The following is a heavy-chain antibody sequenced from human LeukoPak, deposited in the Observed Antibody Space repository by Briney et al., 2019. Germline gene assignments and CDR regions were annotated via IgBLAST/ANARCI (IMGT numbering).Heavy chain of an antibody. D-gene: IGHD3-10*01. CDR3: ARDYYASGSHDY. CDR1: GFTFKTYW. CDR2: IKQDGSET. Sequence: GGSLRLSCAGSGFTFKTYWLTWARQAPGEGLEWVGNIKQDGSETYYGDSVKGRFTISRDSAKNSMYLQMNNLRAEDTAVYYCARDYYASGSHDYWGQGTLVTVSS. J-gene: IGHJ4*02. V-gene: IGHV3-7*01.